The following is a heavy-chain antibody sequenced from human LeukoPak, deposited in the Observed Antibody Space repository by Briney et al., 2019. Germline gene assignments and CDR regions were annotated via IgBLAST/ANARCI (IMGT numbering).Heavy chain of an antibody. CDR2: IYYSGGT. J-gene: IGHJ4*02. CDR3: ARLAPYSSGPHFDY. Sequence: PSETLSLTCTVSGGSISSYYWSWIRQPPGKGLEWIGYIYYSGGTNYNPSLKSRVTISVDTSKNQFSLKLSSVTAADTAMYYCARLAPYSSGPHFDYWGQGILVTVSS. CDR1: GGSISSYY. V-gene: IGHV4-59*01. D-gene: IGHD6-19*01.